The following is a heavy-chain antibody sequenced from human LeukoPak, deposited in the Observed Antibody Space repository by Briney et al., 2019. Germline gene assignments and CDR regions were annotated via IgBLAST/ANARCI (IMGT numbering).Heavy chain of an antibody. CDR1: GGSISRGGYS. CDR3: ARGVVAKEIYYFDY. V-gene: IGHV4-30-2*01. J-gene: IGHJ4*02. Sequence: SETLSLTCAVSGGSISRGGYSWSWIRQPPGKGLEWIGYIYHSGSTYYNPSLKSRVTISVDRSKNQFSLKLSSVTAADTAVYYCARGVVAKEIYYFDYWGQGTLVTVSS. CDR2: IYHSGST. D-gene: IGHD5-12*01.